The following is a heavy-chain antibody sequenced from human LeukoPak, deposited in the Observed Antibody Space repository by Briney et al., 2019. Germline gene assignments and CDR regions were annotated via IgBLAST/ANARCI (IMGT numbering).Heavy chain of an antibody. Sequence: GGSLRLSCAASGFTFSSCAMHWVRQAPGKGLEYVSAISSSGGSTYYANSVKGRFTISRDNSKNTLYLQMNSLRAEDTAVYYCARDIKESGGYYYYMDVWGKGTTVTISS. CDR2: ISSSGGST. CDR3: ARDIKESGGYYYYMDV. D-gene: IGHD1-14*01. CDR1: GFTFSSCA. J-gene: IGHJ6*03. V-gene: IGHV3-64*01.